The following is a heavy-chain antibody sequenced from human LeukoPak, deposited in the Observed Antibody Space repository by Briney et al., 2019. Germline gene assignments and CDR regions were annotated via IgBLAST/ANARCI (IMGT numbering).Heavy chain of an antibody. CDR1: GFSLSTSGVA. J-gene: IGHJ4*02. D-gene: IGHD2-2*01. Sequence: SGPTLVNPTQTLTLTCTFSGFSLSTSGVAVGWIRQPPGKALEWLALIYWNDDKHYSPSLKSRLTITKDTSKNQVVLTMTNMDPVDTATYYCAHKLYCSGTSCRYFDYWGQGTLVTVSS. CDR3: AHKLYCSGTSCRYFDY. V-gene: IGHV2-5*01. CDR2: IYWNDDK.